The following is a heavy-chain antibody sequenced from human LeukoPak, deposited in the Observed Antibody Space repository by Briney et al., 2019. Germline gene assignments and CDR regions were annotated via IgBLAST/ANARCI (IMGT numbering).Heavy chain of an antibody. CDR2: INHRGST. J-gene: IGHJ6*03. Sequence: SETLSLTCAVYGGSFSGYYWSWIRQPPGKGLEWIGEINHRGSTNYNPSLKSRVTISVDTSKNQFSLKLSSVTAADTAVYYCARGTLGSSTSRGGYMDVWGKGTTVTVSS. CDR1: GGSFSGYY. CDR3: ARGTLGSSTSRGGYMDV. V-gene: IGHV4-34*01. D-gene: IGHD2-2*01.